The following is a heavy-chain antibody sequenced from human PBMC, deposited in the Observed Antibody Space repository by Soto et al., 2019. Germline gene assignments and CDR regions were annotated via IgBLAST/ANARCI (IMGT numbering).Heavy chain of an antibody. J-gene: IGHJ6*02. CDR2: INPKFGDT. Sequence: QVQLVQSGAEVKEPGDSVRVSCEASGYTFTAYYIHWVRRAPGQGLEWMGWINPKFGDTTYAQDFQGRVSMTRDMSISTVYMELSRLTSDDTAIYYCVKNMDYYYGRGSGNGHGVWGQGTTVTVFS. CDR1: GYTFTAYY. V-gene: IGHV1-2*02. CDR3: VKNMDYYYGRGSGNGHGV. D-gene: IGHD3-10*02.